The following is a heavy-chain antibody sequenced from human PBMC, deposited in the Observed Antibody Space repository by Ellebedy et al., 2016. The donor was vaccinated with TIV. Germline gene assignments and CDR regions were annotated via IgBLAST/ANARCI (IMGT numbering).Heavy chain of an antibody. J-gene: IGHJ5*02. CDR3: ARHLSDNKSVWFDP. CDR1: GGSISRSAHY. V-gene: IGHV4-39*01. Sequence: MPSETLSLTCIVPGGSISRSAHYCGRIRQSPRKGLEWIGRIYYSGSPYYHPSLKSRVTITVDPPKNHFSLKLNSVTAADTAVYYCARHLSDNKSVWFDPWGQGILVTVSS. CDR2: IYYSGSP. D-gene: IGHD2/OR15-2a*01.